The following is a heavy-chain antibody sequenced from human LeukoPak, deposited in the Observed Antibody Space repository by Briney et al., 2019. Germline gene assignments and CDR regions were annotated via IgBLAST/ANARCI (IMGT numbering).Heavy chain of an antibody. J-gene: IGHJ4*02. V-gene: IGHV3-30*02. Sequence: GGSLRLSCAASGFTFSSYGMHWVRQAPGKGLEWVAFIRYDGSNKYYADSVKGRFTISRDNSKNTLYLQMNSLRAADTAVYYCAKDPTHYRVWDDYDSTVLSYWGQGTLVTVSS. CDR2: IRYDGSNK. D-gene: IGHD3-22*01. CDR3: AKDPTHYRVWDDYDSTVLSY. CDR1: GFTFSSYG.